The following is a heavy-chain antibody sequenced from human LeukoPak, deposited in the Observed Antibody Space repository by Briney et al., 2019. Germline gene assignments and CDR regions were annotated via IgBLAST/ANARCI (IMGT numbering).Heavy chain of an antibody. CDR1: GDSISSGDYY. D-gene: IGHD3-22*01. Sequence: SETLSLTCTASGDSISSGDYYWSWIRQPAGKGLEWIGRISSRGSTNYNPSLKSRVTISVDTSKNQFSLKLSSVTAADTAVYYCARDFYYDSSGYYPHYHDAFDIWGQGTMVTVSS. CDR2: ISSRGST. CDR3: ARDFYYDSSGYYPHYHDAFDI. V-gene: IGHV4-61*02. J-gene: IGHJ3*02.